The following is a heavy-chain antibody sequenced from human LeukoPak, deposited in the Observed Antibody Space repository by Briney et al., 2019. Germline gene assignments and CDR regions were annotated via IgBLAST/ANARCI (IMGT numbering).Heavy chain of an antibody. Sequence: GGSLRLSCAASGFTVSSNYMSWVRQAPGKGLEWVSVIYSGGSTYYADSVKGRFTISRDNSKNTLYLQMNSLRAEDTAVYYCARETKSYAFDYWGQGTLVTVSS. CDR3: ARETKSYAFDY. CDR2: IYSGGST. J-gene: IGHJ4*02. CDR1: GFTVSSNY. V-gene: IGHV3-66*02.